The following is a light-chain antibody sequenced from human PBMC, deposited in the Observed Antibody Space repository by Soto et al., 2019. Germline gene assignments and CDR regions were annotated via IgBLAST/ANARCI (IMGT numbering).Light chain of an antibody. J-gene: IGKJ4*01. V-gene: IGKV1-39*01. CDR2: AAS. CDR3: QQSYSTPPT. Sequence: DIQISHSPPSLSASVGDRVTITFRPSQSIRSYLNWYQQKPGKAPNLLIYAASSLQSGVPSRFSGSGSETDFTLTISSLQPEDFATYYCQQSYSTPPTFGGGTKVDIK. CDR1: QSIRSY.